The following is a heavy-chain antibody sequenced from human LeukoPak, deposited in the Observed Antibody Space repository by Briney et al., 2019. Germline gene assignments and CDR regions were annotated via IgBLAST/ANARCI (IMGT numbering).Heavy chain of an antibody. V-gene: IGHV3-30*18. D-gene: IGHD3-10*01. CDR1: GFTFSSYG. CDR3: AKDLSPMVRGVISPWFDP. J-gene: IGHJ5*02. CDR2: ISYVGSNK. Sequence: GRSLRLSCAASGFTFSSYGMHWVRQAPGKWREGVAVISYVGSNKYYADSVKGRFTISRDNSKNTLYLQMNSLRAEDTAVYYCAKDLSPMVRGVISPWFDPWGQGTLVTVSS.